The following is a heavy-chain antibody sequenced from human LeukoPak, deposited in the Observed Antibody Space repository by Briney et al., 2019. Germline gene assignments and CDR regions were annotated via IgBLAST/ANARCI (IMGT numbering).Heavy chain of an antibody. D-gene: IGHD3-3*01. V-gene: IGHV4-59*11. CDR1: GGSISSHY. CDR2: IYYSGST. CDR3: ARTGGDFWSGYYLGYYCYYYMDV. J-gene: IGHJ6*03. Sequence: SETLSLTCTVSGGSISSHYWSWIRQPPGKGLEWIGYIYYSGSTNYNPSLKSRVTISVDTSKNQFSLKLSSVTAADTAVYYCARTGGDFWSGYYLGYYCYYYMDVWGKGTTVTVSS.